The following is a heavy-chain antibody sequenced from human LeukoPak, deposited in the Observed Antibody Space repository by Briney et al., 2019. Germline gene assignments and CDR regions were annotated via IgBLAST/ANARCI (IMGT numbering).Heavy chain of an antibody. CDR2: ISYDGSNK. V-gene: IGHV3-30-3*01. D-gene: IGHD6-13*01. Sequence: GRSLRLSCAASGFTFSSYAMHWVRQAPGKGLEWVAVISYDGSNKYYADSVKGRFTISGDNAKNSLYLQMNSLRAEDTAVYYCARGVGSSWPGWFDPWGQGTLVTVSS. CDR3: ARGVGSSWPGWFDP. J-gene: IGHJ5*02. CDR1: GFTFSSYA.